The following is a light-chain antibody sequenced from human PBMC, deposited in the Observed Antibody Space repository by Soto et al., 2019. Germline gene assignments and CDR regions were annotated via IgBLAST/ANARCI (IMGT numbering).Light chain of an antibody. J-gene: IGLJ1*01. CDR1: SSDIGAYHY. Sequence: TQAASLSGSPGQSITISCTVTSSDIGAYHYVSWFQQHPGKAPKLMISEVNSRPSGVSNRSSGSKSGNTAYLTISGLQVEDEAEYFCLSFTTTSTPVFGTGTKVTVL. V-gene: IGLV2-14*01. CDR3: LSFTTTSTPV. CDR2: EVN.